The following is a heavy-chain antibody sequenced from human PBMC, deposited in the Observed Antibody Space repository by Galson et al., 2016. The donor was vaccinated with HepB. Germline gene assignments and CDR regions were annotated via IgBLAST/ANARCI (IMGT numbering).Heavy chain of an antibody. CDR1: GDSISSSFDY. V-gene: IGHV4-39*07. CDR3: ARGTWRSGYQYYFGMDV. D-gene: IGHD3-3*01. CDR2: INQSGGT. J-gene: IGHJ6*02. Sequence: ETLSLTCSVSGDSISSSFDYWSWIRQPPGKGLEWIGEINQSGGTSYNPSLRSRVTISLDTSKNQISLNLSSVTAADTAVYYCARGTWRSGYQYYFGMDVWGQGTTVTVSS.